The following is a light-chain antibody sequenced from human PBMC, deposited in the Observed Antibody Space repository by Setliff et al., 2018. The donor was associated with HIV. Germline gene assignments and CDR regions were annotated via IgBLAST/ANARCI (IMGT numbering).Light chain of an antibody. CDR2: DVN. Sequence: QSVLTQPASVSGSPGQSITISCTGTSSDVGTYNYVSWYQQHPGKAPKLMIYDVNNRPSGVSNRFSGSKSGNTASLTISGLQAEDEADYHCSSYTSTTPLYVFGTGTKVTVL. CDR3: SSYTSTTPLYV. V-gene: IGLV2-14*03. J-gene: IGLJ1*01. CDR1: SSDVGTYNY.